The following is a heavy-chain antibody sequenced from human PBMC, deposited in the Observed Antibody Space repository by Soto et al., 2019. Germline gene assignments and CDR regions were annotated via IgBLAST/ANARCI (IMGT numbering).Heavy chain of an antibody. Sequence: PGGSLRLSCAASGFTFSSYWMHWVRQAPGKGLVWVSRMNSDGSSITYADSVKGRFTISRDSAKNTMYLQVHSLRAEDTAVYYCAREIATTGLYYFDSWGQGTLLTVSS. CDR1: GFTFSSYW. CDR3: AREIATTGLYYFDS. D-gene: IGHD6-13*01. V-gene: IGHV3-74*01. CDR2: MNSDGSSI. J-gene: IGHJ4*02.